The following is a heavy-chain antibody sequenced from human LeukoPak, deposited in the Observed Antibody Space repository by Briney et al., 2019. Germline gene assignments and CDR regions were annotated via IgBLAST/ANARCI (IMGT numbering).Heavy chain of an antibody. Sequence: ASVKVSCKASGYTYTSYDINWVRQATGQGLEWMGWMNPNSGNTGYAQKFQGRVTITRNTSISTAYMELSSLRSEDTAVYYCARGNIFRFFDYWGQGTLVTVSS. J-gene: IGHJ4*02. CDR2: MNPNSGNT. CDR1: GYTYTSYD. D-gene: IGHD3-3*01. V-gene: IGHV1-8*03. CDR3: ARGNIFRFFDY.